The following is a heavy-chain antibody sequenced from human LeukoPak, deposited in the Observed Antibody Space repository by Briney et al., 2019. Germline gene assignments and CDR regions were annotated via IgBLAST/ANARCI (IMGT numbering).Heavy chain of an antibody. D-gene: IGHD3-3*01. CDR2: IYYSGST. J-gene: IGHJ5*02. Sequence: SETLFLTCTVSGGSISSYYWSWIRQPPGKGLEWIGYIYYSGSTNYSPSLKSRVTISVDTSKNQFSLKLSSVTAADTAVYYCARDRGQTDFWSGVNWFDPWGQGTLVTVSS. CDR3: ARDRGQTDFWSGVNWFDP. CDR1: GGSISSYY. V-gene: IGHV4-59*01.